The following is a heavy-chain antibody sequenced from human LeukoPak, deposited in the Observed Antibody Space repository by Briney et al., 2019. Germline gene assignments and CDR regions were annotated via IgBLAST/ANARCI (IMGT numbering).Heavy chain of an antibody. V-gene: IGHV4-59*01. J-gene: IGHJ4*01. D-gene: IGHD3-22*01. Sequence: SETLSLTCTVSGGSISGYYWSWIRQPPGKGLELIGYIYSTGITDYNPSPTSRVTISVDTSKNQFSLKLSSVTAADTAVYYCARFIGSSGYYDYWGHGTLVTVPS. CDR1: GGSISGYY. CDR3: ARFIGSSGYYDY. CDR2: IYSTGIT.